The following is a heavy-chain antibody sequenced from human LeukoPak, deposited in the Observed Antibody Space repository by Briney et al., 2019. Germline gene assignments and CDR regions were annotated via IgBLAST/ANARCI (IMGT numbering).Heavy chain of an antibody. V-gene: IGHV4-38-2*01. Sequence: SETLSLTRPVSGYSLSSGYFWGWIPQPPRKGVGGIWSIYHSGSTSYNPSLKSRLTISVDTSKNQFSLKLNFVTAADTAMYYCARMFRSSWYINWFDPWGQGTLVTVSS. CDR2: IYHSGST. J-gene: IGHJ5*02. D-gene: IGHD6-13*01. CDR1: GYSLSSGYF. CDR3: ARMFRSSWYINWFDP.